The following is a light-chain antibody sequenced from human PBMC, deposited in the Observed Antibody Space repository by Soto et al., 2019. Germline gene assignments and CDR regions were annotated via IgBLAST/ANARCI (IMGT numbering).Light chain of an antibody. CDR1: QSISTW. Sequence: DIQMTQSPSTLSASVGDRVTITCRASQSISTWLAWYQQKPGKAPKLLIYEASTLENGVPSRFSGSGSGTEFTLTISSLQPDDFATYFCQQYESYSASFDQGTKVGIK. CDR3: QQYESYSAS. V-gene: IGKV1-5*03. CDR2: EAS. J-gene: IGKJ1*01.